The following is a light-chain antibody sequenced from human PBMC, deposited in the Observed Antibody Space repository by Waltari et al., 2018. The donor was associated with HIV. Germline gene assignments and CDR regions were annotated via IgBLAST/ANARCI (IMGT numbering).Light chain of an antibody. Sequence: QPVLTQPPSASGTPGHGVTIPCPGSNSNLGTNSVYLYQHLQGTAPKLLIYRNNRRPSGIPDRFSGSRSGTSASLAISGLRSEDEADYYCATWDDSLIWVFGGGTKLTVL. J-gene: IGLJ3*02. CDR3: ATWDDSLIWV. CDR1: NSNLGTNS. V-gene: IGLV1-47*01. CDR2: RNN.